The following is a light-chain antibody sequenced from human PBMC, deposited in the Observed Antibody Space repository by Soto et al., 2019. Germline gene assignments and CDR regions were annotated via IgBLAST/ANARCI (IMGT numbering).Light chain of an antibody. CDR3: QQLNSYPIS. J-gene: IGKJ5*01. CDR1: QGISSY. V-gene: IGKV1-9*01. CDR2: VAS. Sequence: DIPLTQSPSFLSASVEDRVTITCRASQGISSYLAWYQQKPGQAPKLLIYVASTLQSGVPSRFSGSGSGTEFTLTSSSLQPEDFATYYCQQLNSYPISFGQGTRLEIK.